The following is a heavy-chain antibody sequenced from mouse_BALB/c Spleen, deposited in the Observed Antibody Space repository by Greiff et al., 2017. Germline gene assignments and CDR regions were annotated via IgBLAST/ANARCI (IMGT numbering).Heavy chain of an antibody. J-gene: IGHJ1*01. CDR3: ARVFYGSSYRYFDV. CDR2: IRNKANGYTT. Sequence: EVHLVESGGGLVQPGGSLRLSSATSGFTFTDYYMSWVRQPPGKALEWLGFIRNKANGYTTEYSASVKGRFTISRDNSQSILYLQMNTLRAEDSATYYCARVFYGSSYRYFDVWGAGTTVTVSS. CDR1: GFTFTDYY. D-gene: IGHD1-1*01. V-gene: IGHV7-3*02.